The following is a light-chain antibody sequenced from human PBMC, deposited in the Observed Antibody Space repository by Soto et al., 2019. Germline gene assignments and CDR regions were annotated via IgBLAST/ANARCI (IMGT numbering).Light chain of an antibody. Sequence: EKVMTQAPATPSVSPGERAALSRRASQSVSSKLAWYRQRPGQAPRLVIYDTSTRATGVPARFSGSGSGTEFTLTISSLQSEDFGVYYCQQYNDWFSITFGQGTRLEIK. V-gene: IGKV3-15*01. CDR3: QQYNDWFSIT. CDR1: QSVSSK. J-gene: IGKJ5*01. CDR2: DTS.